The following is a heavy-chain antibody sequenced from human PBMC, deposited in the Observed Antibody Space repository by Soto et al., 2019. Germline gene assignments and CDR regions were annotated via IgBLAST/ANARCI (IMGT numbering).Heavy chain of an antibody. CDR1: CISILGSY. J-gene: IGHJ4*02. V-gene: IGHV4-59*01. CDR3: ARGSAAGTKSPFDY. D-gene: IGHD6-13*01. CDR2: IHYSGST. Sequence: TLTLTCTFCCISILGSYCGWLVQSPGKGLEWIGYIHYSGSTNYNPSLKSRVTISVDTSKNQLSLKLSSVTAADTAVYYCARGSAAGTKSPFDYWGQGTLVTVS.